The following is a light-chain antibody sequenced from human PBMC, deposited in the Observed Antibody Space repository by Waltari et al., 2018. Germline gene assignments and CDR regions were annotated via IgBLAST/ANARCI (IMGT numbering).Light chain of an antibody. J-gene: IGLJ3*02. CDR3: VLYLDSGIWA. Sequence: QTVVTQEPSFSVSPGGTVTITCGLSSGSVSTSYYPSWYQQTPGQTPRTLIFATNTLSFGVPDRFSGSILGNKAALTIAGAQADDESDYYCVLYLDSGIWAFGGGTKLTVL. V-gene: IGLV8-61*01. CDR1: SGSVSTSYY. CDR2: ATN.